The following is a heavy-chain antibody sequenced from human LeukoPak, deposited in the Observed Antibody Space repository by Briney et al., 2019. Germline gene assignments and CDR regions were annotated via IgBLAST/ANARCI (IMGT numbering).Heavy chain of an antibody. Sequence: GASVKVPCKASGGTFSSYAISWVRQAPGQGLEWMGRIIPILGIANYAQKFQGRVTITADKSTSTAYMELSSLRSDDTAVYYCARVEQYCSGGSCYSGLFDPWGQGTLVTVSS. V-gene: IGHV1-69*04. CDR1: GGTFSSYA. CDR3: ARVEQYCSGGSCYSGLFDP. D-gene: IGHD2-15*01. CDR2: IIPILGIA. J-gene: IGHJ5*02.